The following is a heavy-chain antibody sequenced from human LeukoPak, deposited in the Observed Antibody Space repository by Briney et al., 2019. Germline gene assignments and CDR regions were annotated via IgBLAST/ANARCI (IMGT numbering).Heavy chain of an antibody. V-gene: IGHV4-4*02. D-gene: IGHD3-10*01. J-gene: IGHJ4*02. CDR3: AGRDPTFGELDY. Sequence: SETLSLTCTVSGGPISSSNLWSWVRQPPGKGLEWIGQISDSGSANYNPSLKSRVTISIDKSNDQFSLNLNSVTAADTAVYYCAGRDPTFGELDYWGQGILVTVSS. CDR2: ISDSGSA. CDR1: GGPISSSNL.